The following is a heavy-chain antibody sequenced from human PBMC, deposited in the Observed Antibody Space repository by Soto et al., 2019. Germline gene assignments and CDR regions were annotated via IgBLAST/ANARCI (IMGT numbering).Heavy chain of an antibody. D-gene: IGHD3-22*01. J-gene: IGHJ4*02. CDR2: IIPIFGTA. V-gene: IGHV1-69*06. Sequence: QVQLVQSGAEVKKPGSSVKVSCKASGDTFSSYAISWVRQAPGQGLEWMGGIIPIFGTANYAQKFKGRVTITADKSTSTAYMELISLRSEDTAMYYCARGWYYYDSSGYAFEYWGQGTQVTVSS. CDR1: GDTFSSYA. CDR3: ARGWYYYDSSGYAFEY.